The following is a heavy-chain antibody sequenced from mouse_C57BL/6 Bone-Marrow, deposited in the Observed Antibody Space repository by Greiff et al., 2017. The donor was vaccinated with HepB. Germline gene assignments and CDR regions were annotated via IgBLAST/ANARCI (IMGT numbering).Heavy chain of an antibody. D-gene: IGHD1-1*01. V-gene: IGHV7-1*01. J-gene: IGHJ4*01. CDR1: GFTFSDFY. CDR2: SRNKANDYTT. CDR3: ARDAGKGYAMDY. Sequence: EVKLMESGGGLVQSGRSLRLSCATSGFTFSDFYMEWVRQAPGKGLEWIAASRNKANDYTTEYSASVKGRFIVSRDTSQSILYLQMNALRAEDTAIYYCARDAGKGYAMDYWGQGTSVTVSS.